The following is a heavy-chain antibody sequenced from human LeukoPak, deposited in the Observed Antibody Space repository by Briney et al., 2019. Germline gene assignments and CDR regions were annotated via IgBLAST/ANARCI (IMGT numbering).Heavy chain of an antibody. V-gene: IGHV3-21*01. CDR3: ARFEASHEVPLAY. D-gene: IGHD3-10*01. J-gene: IGHJ4*02. CDR2: ISSERIYI. CDR1: GFSFSSFS. Sequence: AESLTLSCAVSGFSFSSFSMNWVRQAPGQGLEWVASISSERIYIIYADLMKGRSSTSRDNAKHSPYLQMNSLRADDPAVYYCARFEASHEVPLAYWGRGT.